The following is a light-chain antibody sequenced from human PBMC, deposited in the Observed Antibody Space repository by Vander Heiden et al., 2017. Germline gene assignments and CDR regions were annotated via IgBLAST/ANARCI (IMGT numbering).Light chain of an antibody. CDR2: KAS. CDR1: QRISGW. V-gene: IGKV1-5*03. J-gene: IGKJ4*01. Sequence: DLQMTQYPSTLSSSVGDRVTISCRASQRISGWLAWYQQKPGKAPKLLIYKASSLESGVPSRFSGSGSGTEFTLTISSLQPDDFATYYCQRYNSSPLTFGGGTKVEIK. CDR3: QRYNSSPLT.